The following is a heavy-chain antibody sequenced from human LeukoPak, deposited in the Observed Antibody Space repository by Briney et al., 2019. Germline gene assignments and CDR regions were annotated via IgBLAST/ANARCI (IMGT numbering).Heavy chain of an antibody. CDR1: GGSISSYF. J-gene: IGHJ4*02. CDR3: VRHLSSGSYPLDY. V-gene: IGHV4-59*08. Sequence: ASVTLSLTYTVSGGSISSYFWSWIRQPPGEGLEWIGYIYYTGSTNYNPSLKSRVTMSVDTSKNQFYLRMTSVTAADTAVYYCVRHLSSGSYPLDYWGQGTLVTVSS. CDR2: IYYTGST. D-gene: IGHD1-26*01.